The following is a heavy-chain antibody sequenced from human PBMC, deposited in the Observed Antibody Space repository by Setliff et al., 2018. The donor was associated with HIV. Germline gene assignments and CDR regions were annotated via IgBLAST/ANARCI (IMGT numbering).Heavy chain of an antibody. CDR1: GYTFTSYD. D-gene: IGHD3-3*01. CDR2: MNPNNGNT. V-gene: IGHV1-8*02. CDR3: AREGNFWRVFDP. Sequence: ASVKVSCKTSGYTFTSYDINWVRQATGQGLEWMGWMNPNNGNTGYAQKFQGRVTMTRNTSISTAYMELSSLRSEDTAVYYCAREGNFWRVFDPWGQGTLVTVSS. J-gene: IGHJ5*02.